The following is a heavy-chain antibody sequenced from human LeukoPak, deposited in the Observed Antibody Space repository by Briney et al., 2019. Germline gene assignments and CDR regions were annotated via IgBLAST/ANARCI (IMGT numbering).Heavy chain of an antibody. V-gene: IGHV4-34*01. J-gene: IGHJ4*02. CDR2: IDHSGST. CDR1: GGSFGAHY. D-gene: IGHD1-26*01. Sequence: SETLSLTCAVYGGSFGAHYWSWIRQPPGRGLEWIGEIDHSGSTNYAPSLKSRVTLSVDTSKNQFSLKLSSVTAADTALYYCAREASGSPDYFDSWGQGTLVTVSS. CDR3: AREASGSPDYFDS.